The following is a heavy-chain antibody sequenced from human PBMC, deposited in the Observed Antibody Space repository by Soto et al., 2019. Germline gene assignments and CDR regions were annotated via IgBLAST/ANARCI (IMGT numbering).Heavy chain of an antibody. Sequence: ASVKVSCKASGYTFTSYGISWVRQAPGQGLEWMGWISAYNGNTNYAQKLQGRVTMTTDTSTSTAYMELRSLRSDDTAVYYCARSSSSTYYYYYYMDVWGKGTKVTVSS. CDR1: GYTFTSYG. J-gene: IGHJ6*03. D-gene: IGHD6-13*01. V-gene: IGHV1-18*01. CDR3: ARSSSSTYYYYYYMDV. CDR2: ISAYNGNT.